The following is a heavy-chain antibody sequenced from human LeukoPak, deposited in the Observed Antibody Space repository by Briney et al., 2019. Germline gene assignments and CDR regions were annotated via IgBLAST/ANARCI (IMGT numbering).Heavy chain of an antibody. Sequence: GGSLRLSCAASGFTFDDYAMHWVRHAPGKGPEGVSGISWNSGSIGYADSVKGRFTISRDNAKNSLYLQMNSLRAEDTALYYCAKNVALAAPSWGYFDYWGQGTLVTVSS. V-gene: IGHV3-9*01. D-gene: IGHD6-13*01. CDR1: GFTFDDYA. CDR2: ISWNSGSI. J-gene: IGHJ4*02. CDR3: AKNVALAAPSWGYFDY.